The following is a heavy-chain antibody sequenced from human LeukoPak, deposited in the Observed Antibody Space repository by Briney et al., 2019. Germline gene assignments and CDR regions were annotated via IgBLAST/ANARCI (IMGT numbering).Heavy chain of an antibody. CDR3: ARHPGIAVAADVFDI. CDR2: MYYSGSS. J-gene: IGHJ3*02. V-gene: IGHV4-59*01. D-gene: IGHD6-13*01. CDR1: GGSISTYY. Sequence: PSETLSLTCTVSGGSISTYYGSWIRQPPGKGLEWIGYMYYSGSSNYNPSLKSRVTILVDTSKNQFSLKLSSVTAADTAVYYCARHPGIAVAADVFDIWGQGTMVTVSS.